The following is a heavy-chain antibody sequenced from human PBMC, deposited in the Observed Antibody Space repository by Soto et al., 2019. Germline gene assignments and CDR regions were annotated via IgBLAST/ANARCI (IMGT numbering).Heavy chain of an antibody. CDR3: AKESRGRGLYYYDMDV. CDR2: ISWNSGSI. V-gene: IGHV3-9*01. J-gene: IGHJ6*03. CDR1: GFTFGDYA. D-gene: IGHD3-10*01. Sequence: SLRLSCAGSGFTFGDYAMHWVRQAPGKGLEWVSGISWNSGSIGYADSVKGRFTISRDNAKNSLYLQMNSLRAEDTALYYCAKESRGRGLYYYDMDVWGKGTTVTVSS.